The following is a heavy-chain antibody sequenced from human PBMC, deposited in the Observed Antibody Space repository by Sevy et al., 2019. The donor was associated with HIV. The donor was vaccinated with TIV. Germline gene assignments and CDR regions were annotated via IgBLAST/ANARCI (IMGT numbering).Heavy chain of an antibody. J-gene: IGHJ4*02. V-gene: IGHV4-59*01. CDR3: ARDRVQAAGHFDY. Sequence: SETLSLTCTVSSGSISRSYWSWIRQPPGKGLEWIADIYSTGSTNYNPSLKSRVIMSIDTSKNQFSLKLTSVTAADTATYYCARDRVQAAGHFDYWGQGTLVTVSS. CDR2: IYSTGST. CDR1: SGSISRSY. D-gene: IGHD6-13*01.